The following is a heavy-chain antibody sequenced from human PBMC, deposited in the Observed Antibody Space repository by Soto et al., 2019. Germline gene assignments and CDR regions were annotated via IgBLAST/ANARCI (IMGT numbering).Heavy chain of an antibody. D-gene: IGHD1-1*01. CDR2: IIPIFGTA. CDR1: GGTFSSYA. Sequence: ASVKVSCKASGGTFSSYAISWVRQAPGQGLEWMGGIIPIFGTANYAQKFQGRVTVTADESTSTAYMELSSLRSEDTAVYYCARDKWETGEAAFDIWGQGTMVTVSS. J-gene: IGHJ3*02. CDR3: ARDKWETGEAAFDI. V-gene: IGHV1-69*13.